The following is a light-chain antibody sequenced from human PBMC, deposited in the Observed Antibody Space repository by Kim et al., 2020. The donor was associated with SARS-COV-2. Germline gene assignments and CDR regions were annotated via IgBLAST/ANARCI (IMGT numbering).Light chain of an antibody. CDR1: QGISIH. V-gene: IGKV1-16*02. Sequence: DIQMTQYPSSLSASVGDSVTITCRASQGISIHLAGFQQRPGKAPKTLVYSASTLESGVPSKFSGSGSGTDFTLTINSLQPEDSATYYCQEYVTYPYTFGQGTKLEI. CDR3: QEYVTYPYT. J-gene: IGKJ2*01. CDR2: SAS.